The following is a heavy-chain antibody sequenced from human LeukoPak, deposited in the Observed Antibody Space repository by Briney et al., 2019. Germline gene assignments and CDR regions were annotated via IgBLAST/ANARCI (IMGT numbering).Heavy chain of an antibody. CDR2: IYGDGST. CDR3: ARGDWGY. CDR1: GFIVSSYY. J-gene: IGHJ4*02. V-gene: IGHV3-53*01. D-gene: IGHD3/OR15-3a*01. Sequence: PGGSLRLSCAASGFIVSSYYMTWVRQAPGKGLEWVSVIYGDGSTYYTDSVKGRFAISRDNSKNTLYLQMNGLSAEDTAVYYCARGDWGYWGQGTLVTVSS.